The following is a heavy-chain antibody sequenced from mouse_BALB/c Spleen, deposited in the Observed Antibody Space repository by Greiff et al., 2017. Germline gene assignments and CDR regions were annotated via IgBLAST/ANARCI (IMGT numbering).Heavy chain of an antibody. CDR3: ARESQIDYYGSSYPWYFDV. CDR2: IWGDGST. D-gene: IGHD1-1*01. V-gene: IGHV2-6-7*01. CDR1: GFSLTGYG. J-gene: IGHJ1*01. Sequence: VQLQQSGPGLVAPSQSLSITCTVSGFSLTGYGVNWVRQPPGKGLEWLGMIWGDGSTDYNSALKSRLSISKDNSKSQVFLKMTSLQTDDTARYYCARESQIDYYGSSYPWYFDVWGAGTTVTVSS.